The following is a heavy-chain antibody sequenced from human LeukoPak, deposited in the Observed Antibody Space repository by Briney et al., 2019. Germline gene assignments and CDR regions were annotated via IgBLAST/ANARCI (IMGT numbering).Heavy chain of an antibody. CDR3: ARDSSTSGYGHGAFDI. Sequence: GRSLRLSCAASGFTFSSYSMNWVRQAPGKGLEWVSSISSSSSYIYYADSVKGRFTISRDNAKNSLYLQMNSLRAEDTAVYYCARDSSTSGYGHGAFDIWRQGTMVSVSS. CDR1: GFTFSSYS. D-gene: IGHD2-2*01. CDR2: ISSSSSYI. J-gene: IGHJ3*02. V-gene: IGHV3-21*01.